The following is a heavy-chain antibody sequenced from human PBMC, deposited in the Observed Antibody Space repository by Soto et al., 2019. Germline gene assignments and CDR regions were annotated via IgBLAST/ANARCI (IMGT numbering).Heavy chain of an antibody. CDR3: ARGPPPPYDFWSGSWWYYGMDV. CDR2: IKQDGSEK. Sequence: EVQLVESGGGLVQPGGSLRLSCAASGFTFSSYWMSWVRQAPGKGLEWVANIKQDGSEKYYVDSVKGRFTISRDNAKNSLYLQMNSLRAEDTAVYYCARGPPPPYDFWSGSWWYYGMDVWGQGTTVTVSS. J-gene: IGHJ6*02. V-gene: IGHV3-7*03. D-gene: IGHD3-3*01. CDR1: GFTFSSYW.